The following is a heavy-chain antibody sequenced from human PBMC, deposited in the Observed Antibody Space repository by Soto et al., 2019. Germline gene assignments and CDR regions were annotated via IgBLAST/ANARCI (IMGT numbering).Heavy chain of an antibody. CDR1: GGTFNSYA. J-gene: IGHJ5*02. D-gene: IGHD2-15*01. Sequence: SVKVSCKASGGTFNSYAISWVRQAPGQGLEWMGGIIPIFGTGNYAQKFQGRVTITADESTSTAYMELSSLRSEDTAVYYCARARTSSCPVGCWFDPWGQGTLVTVSS. CDR2: IIPIFGTG. CDR3: ARARTSSCPVGCWFDP. V-gene: IGHV1-69*13.